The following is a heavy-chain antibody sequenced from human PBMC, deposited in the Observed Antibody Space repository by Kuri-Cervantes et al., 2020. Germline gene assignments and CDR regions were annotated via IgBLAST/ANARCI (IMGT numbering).Heavy chain of an antibody. CDR1: GFTFSSYG. Sequence: GGSLRLSCAASGFTFSSYGMHWVRQAPGKGLEWVAVISYDGSNKYYADSVKGRFTISRDNSKNTLYLQMNSLRAEDTAVYYCAREYYYDSSGYLKPGALDIWGQGTMVTVSS. D-gene: IGHD3-22*01. V-gene: IGHV3-33*05. CDR2: ISYDGSNK. J-gene: IGHJ3*02. CDR3: AREYYYDSSGYLKPGALDI.